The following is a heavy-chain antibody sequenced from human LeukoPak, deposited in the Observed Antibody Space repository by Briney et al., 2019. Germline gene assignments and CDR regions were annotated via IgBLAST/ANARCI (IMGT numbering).Heavy chain of an antibody. V-gene: IGHV3-53*04. Sequence: PGGSLRLSCAASGFTVSSNYMRWVRQAPGKGLEWVSVIYSGGSTYYADSVKGRFTISRHNSNNTLYLQMNSLRAEDTAVYYCATEVYDILTGLTNFDYWGQGTLVTVSS. J-gene: IGHJ4*02. CDR3: ATEVYDILTGLTNFDY. D-gene: IGHD3-9*01. CDR2: IYSGGST. CDR1: GFTVSSNY.